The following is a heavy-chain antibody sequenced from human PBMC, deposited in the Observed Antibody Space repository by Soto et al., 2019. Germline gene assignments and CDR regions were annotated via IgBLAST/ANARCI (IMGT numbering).Heavy chain of an antibody. Sequence: ASVKVSCKASGYTFTGYYMHWVRQAPGQGLEWMGWINPNSGGTNYAQKFQGWVTMTRDTSISTAYMELSRLRSDDTAVYYCARGDSSGYRIIDYWGQGTLVTVS. CDR2: INPNSGGT. V-gene: IGHV1-2*04. J-gene: IGHJ4*02. D-gene: IGHD3-22*01. CDR3: ARGDSSGYRIIDY. CDR1: GYTFTGYY.